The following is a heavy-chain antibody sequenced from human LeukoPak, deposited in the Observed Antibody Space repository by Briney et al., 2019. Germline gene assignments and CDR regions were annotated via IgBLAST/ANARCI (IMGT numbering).Heavy chain of an antibody. Sequence: PSETLSLTCTVSGGSISNYYWSWLRQPPGKGLEWIGYIYYSGSTNYNPSLKSRVTMSVETSKNQFSLKLTSVTAADTAVYYCARGSPYYYDSSAYHWGQGTLVTVSS. V-gene: IGHV4-59*01. J-gene: IGHJ4*02. CDR2: IYYSGST. CDR1: GGSISNYY. D-gene: IGHD3-22*01. CDR3: ARGSPYYYDSSAYH.